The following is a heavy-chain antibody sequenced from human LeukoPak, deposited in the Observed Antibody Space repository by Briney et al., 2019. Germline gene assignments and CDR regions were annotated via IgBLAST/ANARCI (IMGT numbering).Heavy chain of an antibody. CDR3: ARQETMVRGVIIPYYFDY. D-gene: IGHD3-10*01. CDR1: GGSISSSSYY. V-gene: IGHV4-39*01. CDR2: IYYSGST. J-gene: IGHJ4*02. Sequence: PSETLSLTCTVSGGSISSSSYYWGWIRQPPGKGLEWIGSIYYSGSTYYNPSLKSRDTISVDTSKNQFSLKLSSVTAADTAVYYCARQETMVRGVIIPYYFDYWGQGTLVTVSS.